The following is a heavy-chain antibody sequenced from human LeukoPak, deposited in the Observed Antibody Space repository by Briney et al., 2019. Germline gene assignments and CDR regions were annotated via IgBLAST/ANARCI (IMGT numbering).Heavy chain of an antibody. Sequence: GGSLRLSCAASGFTFSDYYMSWIRQAPGKGLEWVSYISSSGSTIYYADSVKGRFTISRDNAKNSLYLQMNSLRAEDTAVYYCAKDRETYEYTFDYWGQGTLVTVSS. CDR1: GFTFSDYY. J-gene: IGHJ4*02. CDR2: ISSSGSTI. D-gene: IGHD6-6*01. V-gene: IGHV3-11*04. CDR3: AKDRETYEYTFDY.